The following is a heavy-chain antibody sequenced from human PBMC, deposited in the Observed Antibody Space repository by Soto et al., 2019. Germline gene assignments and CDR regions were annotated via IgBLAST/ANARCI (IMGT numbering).Heavy chain of an antibody. CDR1: GYTFTSYG. CDR2: ISAYNGNT. D-gene: IGHD3-10*01. V-gene: IGHV1-18*01. Sequence: QVQLVQSGAEVKKPGASVKVSCKASGYTFTSYGISWVRQAPGQGLEWMGWISAYNGNTNYAQKLQGRDTMTTDTSTNTAYMELRSLRSDDTDVYYCARDYYPSPGTTMGADIDYWGQGTLVTVSS. J-gene: IGHJ4*02. CDR3: ARDYYPSPGTTMGADIDY.